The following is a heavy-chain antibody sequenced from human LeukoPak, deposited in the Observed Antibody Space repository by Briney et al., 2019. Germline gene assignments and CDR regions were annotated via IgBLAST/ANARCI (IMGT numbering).Heavy chain of an antibody. D-gene: IGHD4-23*01. CDR2: ISRGSDHI. CDR1: GFTFSSYA. V-gene: IGHV3-21*01. Sequence: TGGSLRLSCAASGFTFSSYAMNWVRQAPGKGLEWVSSISRGSDHIFYADSMKGRFTISRDNAKNTLYLQMNSLRVEDTAVYYCARGRPHGNDYWGQGTLVTVSS. J-gene: IGHJ4*02. CDR3: ARGRPHGNDY.